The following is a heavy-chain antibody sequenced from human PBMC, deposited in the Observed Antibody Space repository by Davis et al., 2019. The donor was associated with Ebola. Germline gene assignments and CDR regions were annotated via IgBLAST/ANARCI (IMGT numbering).Heavy chain of an antibody. V-gene: IGHV3-21*01. Sequence: GESLKISCAVSGVTFRNYVMSWVRQAPGKGLEWVSSIGANSNYIYYTDSVKGRFSISRDNAKNSLYLQMDSLRAEDTAVYYCTSTDFDYWGQGARVTVSS. CDR2: IGANSNYI. CDR3: TSTDFDY. CDR1: GVTFRNYV. J-gene: IGHJ4*02.